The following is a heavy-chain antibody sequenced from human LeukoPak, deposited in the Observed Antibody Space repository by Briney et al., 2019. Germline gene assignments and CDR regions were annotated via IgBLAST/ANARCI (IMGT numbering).Heavy chain of an antibody. CDR3: ARARYGDF. D-gene: IGHD1-14*01. CDR2: IKEDGSEK. V-gene: IGHV3-7*04. CDR1: GFTFRDYW. J-gene: IGHJ4*02. Sequence: GGSLRLSCAASGFTFRDYWMTWVRQAPGEGLEWVANIKEDGSEKNYADSVKGRFTTSRDNSKNSVYLQMSSLRGEDTAVYYCARARYGDFWGQGNRVTVSS.